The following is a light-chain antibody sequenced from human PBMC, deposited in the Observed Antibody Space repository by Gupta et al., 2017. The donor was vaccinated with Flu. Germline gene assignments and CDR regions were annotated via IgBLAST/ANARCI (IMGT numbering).Light chain of an antibody. V-gene: IGKV1-5*03. J-gene: IGKJ2*01. CDR2: KAS. CDR1: QSISSW. Sequence: DIQMTQSPSTLSASVGDRVTITCRASQSISSWLAWYQQKPGKAPKLLIYKASSLESGVQSRFSGSGSGTEFTLTISSLQTDDFETYYCQQYNSYTFGQGTKLEIK. CDR3: QQYNSYT.